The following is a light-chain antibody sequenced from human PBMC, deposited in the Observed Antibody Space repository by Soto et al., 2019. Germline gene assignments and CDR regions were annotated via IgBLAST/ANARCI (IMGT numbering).Light chain of an antibody. Sequence: QSALTQPASVSGSPGQSITISCTGTSSDVGGYNYVSWYQQHPGKAPKLMIYDVSNRPSGVSNRFSGSKSGNTASLTISGLPAEDEADYYCSSYTSSSTNVVVGGGTKLTVL. CDR2: DVS. CDR3: SSYTSSSTNVV. J-gene: IGLJ2*01. CDR1: SSDVGGYNY. V-gene: IGLV2-14*01.